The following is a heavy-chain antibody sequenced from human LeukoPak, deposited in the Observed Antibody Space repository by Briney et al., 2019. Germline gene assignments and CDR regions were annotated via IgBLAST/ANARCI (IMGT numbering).Heavy chain of an antibody. CDR2: IYYSGST. D-gene: IGHD2-15*01. CDR3: ARSDGLFGGTFDY. Sequence: SSYGMHWVRQPPGKGLEWIGSIYYSGSTYYNPSLKSRVTISVDTSKNQFSLKLSSVTAADTAVYYCARSDGLFGGTFDYWGQGTLVTVSS. V-gene: IGHV4-39*01. J-gene: IGHJ4*02. CDR1: SSYG.